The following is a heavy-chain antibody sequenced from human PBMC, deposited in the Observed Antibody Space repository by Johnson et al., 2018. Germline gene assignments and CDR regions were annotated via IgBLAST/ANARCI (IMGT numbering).Heavy chain of an antibody. Sequence: QVQLQQSGPGLVKPSQTLSLTCAISGDSVSSNYAAWYWIRQSPSTGPEWLGRTYYRSKWYNNYAESVKSRITINPETSKNQFSLRLDSVTPEDTAVYYCAREGQPTGGAFDIWGQGTMVTVSS. CDR2: TYYRSKWYN. D-gene: IGHD4-17*01. J-gene: IGHJ3*02. V-gene: IGHV6-1*01. CDR1: GDSVSSNYAA. CDR3: AREGQPTGGAFDI.